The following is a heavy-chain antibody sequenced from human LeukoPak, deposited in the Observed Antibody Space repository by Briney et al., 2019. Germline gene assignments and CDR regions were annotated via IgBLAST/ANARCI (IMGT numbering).Heavy chain of an antibody. J-gene: IGHJ4*02. D-gene: IGHD3-10*01. Sequence: ASVKVSCKASGYTFTSYGISWVRQAPGQGLEWLGWIDPRTGDTNYAQNFQGRLTMTRDTSVSTAYMELGRLTSDDTAVYYCARDWELRWSQGAFDYWGQGSLVTVSS. V-gene: IGHV1-2*02. CDR2: IDPRTGDT. CDR3: ARDWELRWSQGAFDY. CDR1: GYTFTSYG.